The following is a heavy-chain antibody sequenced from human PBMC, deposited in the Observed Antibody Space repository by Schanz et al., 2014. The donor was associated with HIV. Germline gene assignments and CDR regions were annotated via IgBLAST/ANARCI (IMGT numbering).Heavy chain of an antibody. CDR2: IKEDGSVI. Sequence: EVVLVESGGGLVQPGGSLRLSCAASGFRFSRDWMTWVRQAPGMGLEWVANIKEDGSVINYVDSVKGRFTISRDNVKNSVFLQMNSLRAEDTAMYYCARDVGAGANDYWGQGTLVTVSS. CDR3: ARDVGAGANDY. V-gene: IGHV3-7*01. J-gene: IGHJ4*02. CDR1: GFRFSRDW. D-gene: IGHD1-26*01.